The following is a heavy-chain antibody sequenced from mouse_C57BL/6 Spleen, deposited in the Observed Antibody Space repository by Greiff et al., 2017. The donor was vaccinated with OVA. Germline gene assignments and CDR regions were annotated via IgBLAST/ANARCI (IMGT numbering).Heavy chain of an antibody. J-gene: IGHJ4*01. CDR2: SRNKANDYTT. Sequence: EVKLVESGGGLVQSGRSLRLSCATSGFTFSDFYMEWVRQAPGKGLEWIAASRNKANDYTTEYSASVKGRFIVSRDTSQSILYLQMNALRAEDTAMYYCARDQLGAMDYWGQGTSVTVSS. V-gene: IGHV7-1*01. D-gene: IGHD4-1*02. CDR1: GFTFSDFY. CDR3: ARDQLGAMDY.